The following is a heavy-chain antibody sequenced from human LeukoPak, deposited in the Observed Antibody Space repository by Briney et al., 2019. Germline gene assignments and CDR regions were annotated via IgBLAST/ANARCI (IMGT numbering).Heavy chain of an antibody. CDR1: GFTFSSYA. CDR3: AKDGAGHYYAMDV. Sequence: GGSLRLSCAASGFTFSSYAMSWVRQAPGKGMEWVSGIGGSGDNTYYADSVKGRFTISRDNSKNTLYLQMNSLRAEDTAVYYCAKDGAGHYYAMDVWGQGTTVTVSS. J-gene: IGHJ6*02. V-gene: IGHV3-23*01. CDR2: IGGSGDNT.